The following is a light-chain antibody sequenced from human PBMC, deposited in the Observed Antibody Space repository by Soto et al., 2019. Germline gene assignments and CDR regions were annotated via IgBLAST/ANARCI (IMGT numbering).Light chain of an antibody. CDR1: QSVSTY. J-gene: IGKJ1*01. V-gene: IGKV3-20*01. CDR2: DAS. Sequence: EIVLTQSPGTLSLSPGERATLSCRASQSVSTYLAWYQQKPGQAPRLLIYDASNRATGIPARFSGSGSGTDFTLTISRLEPEDFAVYICQQCGSSPPTFGQGTKVDIK. CDR3: QQCGSSPPT.